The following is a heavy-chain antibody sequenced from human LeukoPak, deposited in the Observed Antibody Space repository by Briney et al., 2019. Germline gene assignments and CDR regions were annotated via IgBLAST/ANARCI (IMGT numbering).Heavy chain of an antibody. CDR3: ARGSAVAGNDY. CDR1: GGSFSGYY. V-gene: IGHV4-34*01. J-gene: IGHJ4*02. Sequence: PSETLSLTCAVYGGSFSGYYWSWIRQPPGKGLEWIGEINHSGSTNYNPSLKSRVTISVDTSKNQFSLKLSSVTAADTAVYYCARGSAVAGNDYWGQGTLVTVYS. CDR2: INHSGST. D-gene: IGHD6-19*01.